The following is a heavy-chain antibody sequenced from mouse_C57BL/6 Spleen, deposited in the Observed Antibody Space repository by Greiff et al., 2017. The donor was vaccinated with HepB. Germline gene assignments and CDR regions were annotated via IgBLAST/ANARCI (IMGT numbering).Heavy chain of an antibody. CDR2: IYPGSGST. CDR3: ARSYSSGYVPLDY. D-gene: IGHD3-2*02. J-gene: IGHJ2*01. Sequence: VQLQQSGAELVKPGASVKMSCKASGYTFTSYWITWVKQRPGQGLEWIGDIYPGSGSTNYNEKFKSKATLTVDTSSSTAYMQLSSLTSEDSAVYYCARSYSSGYVPLDYWGQGTTLTVSS. V-gene: IGHV1-55*01. CDR1: GYTFTSYW.